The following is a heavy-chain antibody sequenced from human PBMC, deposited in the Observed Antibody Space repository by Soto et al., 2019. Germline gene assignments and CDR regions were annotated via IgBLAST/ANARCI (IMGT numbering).Heavy chain of an antibody. V-gene: IGHV3-21*06. CDR3: ARESEDLTSNFDY. CDR1: GFTFTRYS. J-gene: IGHJ4*02. D-gene: IGHD7-27*01. CDR2: ISSTTNYI. Sequence: GWLRRAGSASGFTFTRYSMNWVRQAPGKGLEWVSSISSTTNYIYYGDSMKGRFTISRDNAKNSLYLEMNSLRAEDTAVYYCARESEDLTSNFDYWGQGTLVTVYS.